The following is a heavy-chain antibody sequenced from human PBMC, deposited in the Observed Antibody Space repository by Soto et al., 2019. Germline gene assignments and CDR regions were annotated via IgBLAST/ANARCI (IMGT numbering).Heavy chain of an antibody. V-gene: IGHV3-15*07. J-gene: IGHJ4*02. CDR1: GSTSKNAW. CDR3: TTDPGPYSSAY. Sequence: EVQLVESGGGLVKPGGSLRLSGEASGSTSKNAWLNWVCRVQGRGLEWVGRIKSKTDGLPTDYAASVKGRFTISRDDSKNTLYLQMNSLKTEDTAVYFCTTDPGPYSSAYWGQGTLVTVSS. D-gene: IGHD6-25*01. CDR2: IKSKTDGLPT.